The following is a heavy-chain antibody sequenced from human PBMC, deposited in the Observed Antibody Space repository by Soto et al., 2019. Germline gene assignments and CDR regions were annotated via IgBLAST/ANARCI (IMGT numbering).Heavy chain of an antibody. CDR1: GFTFSSYG. J-gene: IGHJ6*02. CDR2: ISCDGSNK. CDR3: AKEGGRYCISTSCLPSNYYYYGMDV. D-gene: IGHD2-2*01. V-gene: IGHV3-30*18. Sequence: PGGSLRLSCASSGFTFSSYGMHWVRQAPGKGLEWVAVISCDGSNKYYADSVKGRFTISRDNSKNTLYLQMNSLRAEDTAVYYCAKEGGRYCISTSCLPSNYYYYGMDVWGQGTTVTVSS.